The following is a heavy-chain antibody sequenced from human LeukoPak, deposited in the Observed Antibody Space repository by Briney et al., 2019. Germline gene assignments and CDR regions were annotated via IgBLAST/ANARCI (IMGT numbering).Heavy chain of an antibody. CDR2: ISTSGRT. D-gene: IGHD3-9*01. CDR3: ARDFAGWGYFDL. J-gene: IGHJ2*01. Sequence: GGSLRLSCTASGFTFNKYAMSWLRQPPGKGLEWVSLISTSGRTHYADSVKGRFTISRDNAKNSLYLQMNSLRAEDTAVYYCARDFAGWGYFDLWGRGTQVTVSS. V-gene: IGHV3-23*01. CDR1: GFTFNKYA.